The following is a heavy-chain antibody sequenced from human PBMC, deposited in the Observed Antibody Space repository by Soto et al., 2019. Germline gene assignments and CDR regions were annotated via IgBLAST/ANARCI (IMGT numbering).Heavy chain of an antibody. CDR2: IYYSGST. V-gene: IGHV4-39*02. CDR3: ARDGAARLYYYYGMDV. Sequence: SETLSLTCTVSGGSISSSSYYWGWILQPPGKGLEWIGSIYYSGSTYYNPSLKSRVTISVDTSKNQFSLKLSSVTAADTAVYYCARDGAARLYYYYGMDVWGQGTTVTVSS. D-gene: IGHD6-6*01. CDR1: GGSISSSSYY. J-gene: IGHJ6*02.